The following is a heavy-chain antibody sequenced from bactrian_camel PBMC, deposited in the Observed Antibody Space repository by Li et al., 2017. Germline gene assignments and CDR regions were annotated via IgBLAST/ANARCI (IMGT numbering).Heavy chain of an antibody. J-gene: IGHJ6*01. CDR1: RNDRSNYC. CDR3: ATDYFSESVAACGY. V-gene: IGHV3S54*01. D-gene: IGHD6*01. CDR2: VNSGGSGT. Sequence: HVQLVESGGGSVQPGGSLMLSCEVSRNDRSNYCLGWSRQAPGKEREGVASVNSGGSGTYYADSVKGRFTISRDNAKNTVYLQMNSLKSEDTALYYCATDYFSESVAACGYWGQGTQVTVS.